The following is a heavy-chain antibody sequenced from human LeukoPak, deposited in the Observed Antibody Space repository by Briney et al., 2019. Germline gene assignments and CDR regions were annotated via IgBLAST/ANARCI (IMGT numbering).Heavy chain of an antibody. CDR3: ARDPDDDSSGYPEYYFGY. J-gene: IGHJ4*02. D-gene: IGHD3-22*01. Sequence: PGGSLRLSCAASGFTFSSYGKHWVRQAPGKGLEWVADIWYDGSNKYYADSVKGRFTISRDNSKNTLYLQMNSLRAEDTAVYYCARDPDDDSSGYPEYYFGYWGQGTLVTVSS. V-gene: IGHV3-33*01. CDR1: GFTFSSYG. CDR2: IWYDGSNK.